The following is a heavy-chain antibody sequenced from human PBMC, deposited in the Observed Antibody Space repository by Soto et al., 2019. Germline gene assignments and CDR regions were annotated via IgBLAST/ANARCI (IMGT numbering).Heavy chain of an antibody. CDR3: ASRYYYDSSGYYYPYYY. D-gene: IGHD3-22*01. Sequence: VGSLRLSCAASGFTFSNYNMNWVRQAPGKGLEWVSSISSSSSTIYYADSVKGRFTISRDNAKNSLYLQMNSLRDEDAAVYYCASRYYYDSSGYYYPYYYWGQGTLVTVSS. CDR1: GFTFSNYN. V-gene: IGHV3-48*02. J-gene: IGHJ4*02. CDR2: ISSSSSTI.